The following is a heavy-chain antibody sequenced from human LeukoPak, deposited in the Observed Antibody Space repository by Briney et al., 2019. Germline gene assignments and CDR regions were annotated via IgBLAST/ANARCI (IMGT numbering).Heavy chain of an antibody. CDR3: ARDSRLAAAGTNSYYYYMDV. D-gene: IGHD6-13*01. Sequence: GGSLRLSCAASGFTFSSYSMNWVRQAPGKGLEWVSSISSSSSYICYADSVKGRFTISRDNAKNSLYLQMNSLRAEDTAVYYCARDSRLAAAGTNSYYYYMDVWGKGTTVTVSS. CDR2: ISSSSSYI. CDR1: GFTFSSYS. V-gene: IGHV3-21*01. J-gene: IGHJ6*03.